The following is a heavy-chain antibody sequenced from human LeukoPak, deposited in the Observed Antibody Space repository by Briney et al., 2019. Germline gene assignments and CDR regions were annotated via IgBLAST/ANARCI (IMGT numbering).Heavy chain of an antibody. D-gene: IGHD3-22*01. CDR2: IRYDGSNK. J-gene: IGHJ4*02. Sequence: GILRLSCAASGFTFSSYGMHWVRQAPGKGLEWVAFIRYDGSNKYYADSVKGRFTISRDNAKNSLFLQMNSLRVEDTAVYYCARSMGPGHYYVADYWGQGTLVTVSS. CDR1: GFTFSSYG. V-gene: IGHV3-30*02. CDR3: ARSMGPGHYYVADY.